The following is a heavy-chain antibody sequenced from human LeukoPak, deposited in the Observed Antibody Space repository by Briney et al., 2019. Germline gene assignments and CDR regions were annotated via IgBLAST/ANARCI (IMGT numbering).Heavy chain of an antibody. CDR2: IYSGGST. Sequence: GGSLRLSCAASGFTVSSNYMSWVRQAPGKGLEWVSVIYSGGSTYYADSVKGRFTISRDNSKNTLYLQMNSLRAEDTAVYYCARDHGGYNVSHLYDAFDIWGQGIMVTVSS. CDR1: GFTVSSNY. V-gene: IGHV3-53*01. CDR3: ARDHGGYNVSHLYDAFDI. D-gene: IGHD5-24*01. J-gene: IGHJ3*02.